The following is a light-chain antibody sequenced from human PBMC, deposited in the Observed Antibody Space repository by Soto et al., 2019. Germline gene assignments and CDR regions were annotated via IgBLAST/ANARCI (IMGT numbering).Light chain of an antibody. V-gene: IGKV3-15*01. Sequence: EIVMTQSPATLSVSPGERATLSCMASLSVSSNLAWYQQKPGQAPRLVSYGSSTRATGIPARFSGSGSGTEFTITISSLPSEDVAVSYCQQYNNWPPVTCGQGTKVDIK. CDR3: QQYNNWPPVT. J-gene: IGKJ1*01. CDR2: GSS. CDR1: LSVSSN.